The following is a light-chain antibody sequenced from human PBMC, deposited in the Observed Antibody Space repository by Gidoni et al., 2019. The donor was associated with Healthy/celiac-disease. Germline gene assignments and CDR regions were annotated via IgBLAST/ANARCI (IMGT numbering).Light chain of an antibody. CDR3: MQALQTPRFT. V-gene: IGKV2-28*01. CDR2: LGS. J-gene: IGKJ3*01. CDR1: QRLLHSNGYNY. Sequence: DIVMTQSPLSLPVTPGEPASISCRSSQRLLHSNGYNYLDWYLQKQGQSPQLLIYLGSNRASGVSDRFSGSGSGTDFTLKISRVEAEDVGVYYCMQALQTPRFTFGPGTKVDIK.